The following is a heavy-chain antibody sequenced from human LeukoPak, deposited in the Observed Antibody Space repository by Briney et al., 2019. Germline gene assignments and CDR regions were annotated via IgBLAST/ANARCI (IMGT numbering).Heavy chain of an antibody. J-gene: IGHJ4*02. Sequence: PGGSLRLSCAASGFTFSSYAMHWVRQAPGKGLEWVAVISYDGSNKYYADSVKGRFTISRDNSKNTLYLQMNSLRAEDTAVYYCAKSLLLWFGAEGLIDYWGQGTLVTVSS. V-gene: IGHV3-30*04. CDR2: ISYDGSNK. D-gene: IGHD3-10*01. CDR3: AKSLLLWFGAEGLIDY. CDR1: GFTFSSYA.